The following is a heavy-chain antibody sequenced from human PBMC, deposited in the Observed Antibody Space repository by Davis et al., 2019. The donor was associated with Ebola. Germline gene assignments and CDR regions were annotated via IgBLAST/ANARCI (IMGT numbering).Heavy chain of an antibody. Sequence: MPSETLSLTCTVSGGSISSYYWSWIRQPPGKGLEWIGEINHSGSTNYNPSLKSRVTISVDTSKHQFSLKLSSVTAADTAVYYCARRGSSSFGYWGQGTLVTVSS. J-gene: IGHJ4*02. D-gene: IGHD6-6*01. CDR1: GGSISSYY. CDR2: INHSGST. V-gene: IGHV4-34*01. CDR3: ARRGSSSFGY.